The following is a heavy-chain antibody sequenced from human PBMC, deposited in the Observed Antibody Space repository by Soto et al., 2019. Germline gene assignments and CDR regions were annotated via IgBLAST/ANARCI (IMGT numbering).Heavy chain of an antibody. CDR2: IIPIFGTA. J-gene: IGHJ6*02. V-gene: IGHV1-69*01. CDR3: ARGIVVVVAAAVYYYYGMDV. D-gene: IGHD2-15*01. CDR1: GGTFSSYA. Sequence: QVQLVQSGAEVKKPGSSVKVSCKASGGTFSSYAISWVRQAPGQGLEWMGGIIPIFGTANYAQKFQGRVTITADESTSTAYMELSSLRSEDTAVYYCARGIVVVVAAAVYYYYGMDVWGQGTTVTVSS.